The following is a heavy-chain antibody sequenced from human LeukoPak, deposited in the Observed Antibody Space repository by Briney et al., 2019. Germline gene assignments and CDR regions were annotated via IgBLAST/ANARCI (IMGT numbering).Heavy chain of an antibody. CDR3: ARSTAMGDIDY. D-gene: IGHD1-26*01. CDR2: MNPKTGDT. J-gene: IGHJ4*02. V-gene: IGHV1-2*02. Sequence: ASVKVSCKASGGTFSSFSINWVRQAPGQGLECMGWMNPKTGDTRYEEKFQGRVAMTRETSITTAYMELSRLRSDDTAVYYCARSTAMGDIDYWGQGTLVTVSS. CDR1: GGTFSSFS.